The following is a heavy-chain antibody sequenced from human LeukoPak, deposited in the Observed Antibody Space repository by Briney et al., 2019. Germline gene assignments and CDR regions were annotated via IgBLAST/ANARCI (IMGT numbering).Heavy chain of an antibody. CDR1: GFTFSDYY. J-gene: IGHJ6*03. V-gene: IGHV3-11*01. CDR3: ARVYYYYYYMDV. Sequence: GGSLRLSCAASGFTFSDYYMSWIRQAPGKGLEGVSYISSSGSTIYYADSVKGRFTISRDNAKNSLYLQMNSLRAEDTAVYYCARVYYYYYYMDVWGKGTTVTISS. CDR2: ISSSGSTI.